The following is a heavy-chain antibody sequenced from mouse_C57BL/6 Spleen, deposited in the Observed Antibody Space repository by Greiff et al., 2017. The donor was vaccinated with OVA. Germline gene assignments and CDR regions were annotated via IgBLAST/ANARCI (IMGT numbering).Heavy chain of an antibody. CDR2: ISSGSSTI. Sequence: EVQGVESGGGLVKPGGSLKLSCAASGFTFSDYGMHWVRQAPEKGLEWVAYISSGSSTIYYADTVKGRFTISRDKSKNTRFLQMTSLSSKYTAMYYCARRAYYSDYVHYYAMDDWGQGTSVTVSS. V-gene: IGHV5-17*01. CDR3: ARRAYYSDYVHYYAMDD. CDR1: GFTFSDYG. D-gene: IGHD2-5*01. J-gene: IGHJ4*01.